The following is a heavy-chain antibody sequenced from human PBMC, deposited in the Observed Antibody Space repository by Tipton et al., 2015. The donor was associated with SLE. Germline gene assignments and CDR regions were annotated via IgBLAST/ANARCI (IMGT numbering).Heavy chain of an antibody. Sequence: QVQLVQSGAEVKRPGASVKVSCKVSGYTFTDFYLHWVRQAPGQGLEWMGWINPNSGGTNYAQKFQGRVTMSRDTSVTTAYMEMRWLRSDDTAVYFCAGRGYIYPYGDLDYVDYWGQGTLVTVSS. CDR2: INPNSGGT. CDR3: AGRGYIYPYGDLDYVDY. D-gene: IGHD4-17*01. CDR1: GYTFTDFY. J-gene: IGHJ4*02. V-gene: IGHV1-2*02.